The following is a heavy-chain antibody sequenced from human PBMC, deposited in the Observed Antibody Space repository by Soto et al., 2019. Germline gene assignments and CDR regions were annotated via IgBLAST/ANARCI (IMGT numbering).Heavy chain of an antibody. J-gene: IGHJ6*02. CDR3: ARERGAEPGPGEYYYYGMDV. CDR1: GFTFSSYG. Sequence: GGSLRLSCAASGFTFSSYGMHWVRQAPGKGLEWVAVIWYDGSNKYYADSVKGRFTISRDNSKNTLYLQMNSLRAEDTAVYYCARERGAEPGPGEYYYYGMDVWRQGTTVTVSS. D-gene: IGHD3-16*01. V-gene: IGHV3-33*01. CDR2: IWYDGSNK.